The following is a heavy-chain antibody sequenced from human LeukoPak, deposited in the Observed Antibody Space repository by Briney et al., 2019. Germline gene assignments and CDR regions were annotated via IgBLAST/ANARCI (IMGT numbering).Heavy chain of an antibody. CDR1: GFTFSSHW. CDR3: ERAQTTVGLDF. D-gene: IGHD4-23*01. CDR2: IKQDGSEK. Sequence: PGGSLRLSCGASGFTFSSHWMSWVRQVPGKGLEWVANIKQDGSEKYYVDSVEGRFTISRDNAKNSLYLQMNSLRAEDTAVYFCERAQTTVGLDFWGQGTLVSVSS. J-gene: IGHJ4*02. V-gene: IGHV3-7*03.